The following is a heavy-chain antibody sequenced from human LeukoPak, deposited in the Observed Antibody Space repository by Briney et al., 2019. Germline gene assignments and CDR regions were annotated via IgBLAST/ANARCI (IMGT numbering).Heavy chain of an antibody. Sequence: AGGSLRLSCAASGFTFSSYGMHWVRQAPGKGLEWVAFIRYDGSNKYYADSVKGRFTISRDNSKNTLYLQMNSLRAEDTAVYYCARGRGVGSSSGWVYFDYWGQGTLVTVSS. CDR2: IRYDGSNK. D-gene: IGHD6-19*01. CDR3: ARGRGVGSSSGWVYFDY. V-gene: IGHV3-30*02. J-gene: IGHJ4*02. CDR1: GFTFSSYG.